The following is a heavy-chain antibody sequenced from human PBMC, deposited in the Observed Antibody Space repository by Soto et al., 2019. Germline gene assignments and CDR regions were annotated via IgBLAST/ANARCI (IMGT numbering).Heavy chain of an antibody. J-gene: IGHJ6*02. CDR3: AKDHPKSGVYYYGMDV. D-gene: IGHD3-10*01. Sequence: PGGPLRLSCAASGFTFSSYAMSWVRQAPGKGLEWVSAISGSGGSTSYADSVKGRFTISRDNSKNTLYLQMNSLRAEDTAVYYCAKDHPKSGVYYYGMDVWGQGTTVTVS. V-gene: IGHV3-23*01. CDR1: GFTFSSYA. CDR2: ISGSGGST.